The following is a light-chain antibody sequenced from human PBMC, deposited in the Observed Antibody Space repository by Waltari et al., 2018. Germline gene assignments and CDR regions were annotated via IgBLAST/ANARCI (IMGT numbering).Light chain of an antibody. J-gene: IGKJ4*01. CDR3: QQYDSIVLT. CDR1: QSVSSTS. Sequence: EIVLTQSPGTLSLSPGERATLSCRAIQSVSSTSLSWYQQKRGQAPRLLIYGASTRATGIPDRFSGSGSGTDFTLTISRLEPEDFAVYYCQQYDSIVLTFGGGTKVEI. CDR2: GAS. V-gene: IGKV3-20*01.